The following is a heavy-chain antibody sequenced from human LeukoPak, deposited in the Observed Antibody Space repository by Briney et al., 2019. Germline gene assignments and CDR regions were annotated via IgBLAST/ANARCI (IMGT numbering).Heavy chain of an antibody. CDR2: ISYDGSNK. CDR1: GFTFSSYA. Sequence: GGSLRLSCAASGFTFSSYAMHWVRQAPGKGLEWVAVISYDGSNKYYADSVKGRFTISRDNSKNTLYLQMNSLRAEDTAVYYCAKDLGSGSYLSAFDIWGQGTMVTVSS. CDR3: AKDLGSGSYLSAFDI. J-gene: IGHJ3*02. D-gene: IGHD3-10*01. V-gene: IGHV3-30-3*01.